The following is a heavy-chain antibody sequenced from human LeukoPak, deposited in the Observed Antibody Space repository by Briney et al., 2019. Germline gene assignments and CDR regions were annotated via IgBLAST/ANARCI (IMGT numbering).Heavy chain of an antibody. Sequence: GGSLRLSCAASGFTFSSYAMSWVRQAPGKGLEWVSAISGSGGSTYYADSVKGRLTISRDNSKNTLYLQMNSLRAEDTAVYYCAKEHEQWLARADFDYWGQGTLVTVSS. CDR3: AKEHEQWLARADFDY. CDR2: ISGSGGST. J-gene: IGHJ4*02. D-gene: IGHD6-19*01. V-gene: IGHV3-23*01. CDR1: GFTFSSYA.